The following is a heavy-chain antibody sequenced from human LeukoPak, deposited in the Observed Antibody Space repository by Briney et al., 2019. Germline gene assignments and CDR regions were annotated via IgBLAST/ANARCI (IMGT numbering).Heavy chain of an antibody. Sequence: AGGSLRLSCAASGFTVSSNYMSWVRQAPGKGLEWVSVIYNGGTIYYTDSVKGRFTISRDLSKNMLYLQMNSLRAEDTAVYYCARGLISRDGYNSFYFDYWGQGTLVTVSS. V-gene: IGHV3-66*01. CDR1: GFTVSSNY. D-gene: IGHD5-24*01. J-gene: IGHJ4*02. CDR2: IYNGGTI. CDR3: ARGLISRDGYNSFYFDY.